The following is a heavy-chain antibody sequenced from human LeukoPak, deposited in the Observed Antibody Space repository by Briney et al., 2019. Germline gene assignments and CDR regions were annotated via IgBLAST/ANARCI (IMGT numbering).Heavy chain of an antibody. D-gene: IGHD6-13*01. J-gene: IGHJ4*02. Sequence: GGSLRLSCVASGFTFSSTTMGWVRQAPGRGLEWVSSITAIDGRTYYADSVRGRFTISRDNSKNTVYPQLNGLRAGDTAIYYCTKDRRGPAAGTWYFDSWGQGTLVTVSS. CDR3: TKDRRGPAAGTWYFDS. V-gene: IGHV3-23*01. CDR1: GFTFSSTT. CDR2: ITAIDGRT.